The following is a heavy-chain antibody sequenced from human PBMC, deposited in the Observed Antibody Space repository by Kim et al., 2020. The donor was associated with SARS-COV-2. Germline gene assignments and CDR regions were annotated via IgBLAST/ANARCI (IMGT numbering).Heavy chain of an antibody. Sequence: ASVKVSCKASGYNFNSYGSSWVRQAPGQGLEWMGWISAYNGNTNYAQKLQGRVTMTTDTSTSTAYMELRSLRSDDTAVYYCAREGIKQWLARVDYYYYGMDVWGQGTTVTVSS. CDR2: ISAYNGNT. V-gene: IGHV1-18*04. CDR3: AREGIKQWLARVDYYYYGMDV. D-gene: IGHD6-19*01. CDR1: GYNFNSYG. J-gene: IGHJ6*02.